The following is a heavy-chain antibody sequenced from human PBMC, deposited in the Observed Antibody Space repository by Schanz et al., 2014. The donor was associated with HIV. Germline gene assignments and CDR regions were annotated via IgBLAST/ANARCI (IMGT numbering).Heavy chain of an antibody. D-gene: IGHD4-4*01. J-gene: IGHJ6*02. CDR2: ISWNSGSI. CDR3: ARDRLHPGNGMDV. V-gene: IGHV3-9*01. Sequence: EVQLVESGGGLLQPGRSLRLSCAASGFIFNDFAMHWVRQAPGKGLEWVSTISWNSGSIAYADSVKGRFTISRDNSKKTVFLQMNNLRAEDTAVYYCARDRLHPGNGMDVWGQGTTVTVSS. CDR1: GFIFNDFA.